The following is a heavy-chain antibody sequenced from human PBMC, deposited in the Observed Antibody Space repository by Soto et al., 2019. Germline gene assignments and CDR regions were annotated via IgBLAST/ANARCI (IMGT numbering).Heavy chain of an antibody. D-gene: IGHD2-2*01. CDR2: ISSNGGST. Sequence: EVELVESGGGLVQPGGSLRLSCAASGYTFSSYAMHWVRQAPGKGLEYVSAISSNGGSTYYANSVKGRFTISRDNSKNTLYLNMGSLRAEDMALYYCANQGRAVSTYDFDYWGQGTLVTVSS. CDR3: ANQGRAVSTYDFDY. CDR1: GYTFSSYA. V-gene: IGHV3-64*01. J-gene: IGHJ4*02.